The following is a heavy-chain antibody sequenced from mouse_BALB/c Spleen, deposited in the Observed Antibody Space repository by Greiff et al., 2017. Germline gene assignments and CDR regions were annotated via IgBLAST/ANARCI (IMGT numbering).Heavy chain of an antibody. D-gene: IGHD2-4*01. CDR3: AREGAIYYDYDRFAY. CDR2: ISSGGST. V-gene: IGHV5-6-5*01. J-gene: IGHJ3*01. CDR1: GFTFSSYA. Sequence: EVMLVESGGGLVKPGGSLKLSCAASGFTFSSYAMSWVRQTPEKRLEWVASISSGGSTYYPDSVKGRFTISRDNARNILYLQMSSLRSEDTAMYYCAREGAIYYDYDRFAYWGQGTLVTVSA.